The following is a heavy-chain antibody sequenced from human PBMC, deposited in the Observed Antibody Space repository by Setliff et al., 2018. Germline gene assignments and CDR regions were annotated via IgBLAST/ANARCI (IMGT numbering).Heavy chain of an antibody. D-gene: IGHD3-10*01. CDR3: AHIMGRVWDY. J-gene: IGHJ4*02. V-gene: IGHV2-5*02. CDR1: GFSLTTPSVG. CDR2: ISWDDDE. Sequence: SGPTLVNPTQPLTLTCSFSGFSLTTPSVGVGWVRQPPGKALEWLALISWDDDERYSPSLKNRVTLTKDTSKNQVVLTMSNVDPVDTATYYCAHIMGRVWDYWGPGILVTVSS.